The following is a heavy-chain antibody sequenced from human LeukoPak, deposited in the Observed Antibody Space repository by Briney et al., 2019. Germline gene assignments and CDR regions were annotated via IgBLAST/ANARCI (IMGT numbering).Heavy chain of an antibody. J-gene: IGHJ5*02. Sequence: GGSLRLSCAASGFTFSSYSMNWVRQAPGKGLEWISYITNTNSGSVIYYADSVQGRFTVSRDNAKNSLYLQMSSLRAEDTAVYYCARRMVRGVITRADWFDLWGQGTLVTVSS. V-gene: IGHV3-48*04. D-gene: IGHD3-10*01. CDR1: GFTFSSYS. CDR3: ARRMVRGVITRADWFDL. CDR2: ITNTNSGSVI.